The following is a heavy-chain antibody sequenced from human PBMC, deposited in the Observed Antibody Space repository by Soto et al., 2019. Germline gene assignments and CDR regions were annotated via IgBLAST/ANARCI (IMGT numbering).Heavy chain of an antibody. CDR1: GGYISSGGDY. J-gene: IGHJ6*03. CDR3: ARVGDSSLNYYYYYMDV. V-gene: IGHV4-31*03. D-gene: IGHD6-13*01. CDR2: IYYRGST. Sequence: QVQLQESGLGLVRPSQTPFLTCTVSGGYISSGGDYWSWSRQHPGKGMEWIGYIYYRGSTYYNPSLKSRVTISVDTSKNQFSLKLSSVTAADTAVYYCARVGDSSLNYYYYYMDVWGKGTTVTVSS.